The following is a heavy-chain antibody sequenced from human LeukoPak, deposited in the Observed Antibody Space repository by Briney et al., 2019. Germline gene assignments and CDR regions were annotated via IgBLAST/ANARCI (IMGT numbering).Heavy chain of an antibody. Sequence: ASVKVSCKASGYTFTSYYMHWVRQAPGQGLEWMGWINPNSGGTNYAQKFQGRVTMTRDTSISTAYMELSRLRSDDTAVYYCARGPHDSSGPTFFDYWGQGTLDTVSS. CDR3: ARGPHDSSGPTFFDY. CDR1: GYTFTSYY. J-gene: IGHJ4*02. V-gene: IGHV1-2*02. D-gene: IGHD6-19*01. CDR2: INPNSGGT.